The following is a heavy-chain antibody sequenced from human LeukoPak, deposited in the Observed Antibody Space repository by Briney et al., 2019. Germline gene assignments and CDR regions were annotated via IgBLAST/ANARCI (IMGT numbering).Heavy chain of an antibody. CDR3: ARARLEWLFGFDP. CDR1: GYSFTGYY. V-gene: IGHV1-2*02. J-gene: IGHJ5*02. D-gene: IGHD3-3*01. CDR2: INPNSGGT. Sequence: GASVKVSCKASGYSFTGYYMHWVRQAPGQGFEWMGWINPNSGGTNYAQKFQGRVIMTRDTSISTAYMELSRLRSDDTAMYYCARARLEWLFGFDPWGQGTLVTVSS.